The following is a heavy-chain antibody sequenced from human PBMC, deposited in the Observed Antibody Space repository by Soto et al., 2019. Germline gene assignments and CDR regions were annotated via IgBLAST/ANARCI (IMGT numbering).Heavy chain of an antibody. D-gene: IGHD5-18*01. V-gene: IGHV3-23*01. CDR3: AKSVIQLWSKPHAFDI. CDR2: ISGSGGST. J-gene: IGHJ3*02. CDR1: GFTFSSYA. Sequence: GGSLRLSCAASGFTFSSYAMSWVRQAPGKGLEWVSAISGSGGSTYYADSVKGRFTISRDNSKNTLYLQMNSLRAEDTAVYYCAKSVIQLWSKPHAFDIWGQGTMVTVSS.